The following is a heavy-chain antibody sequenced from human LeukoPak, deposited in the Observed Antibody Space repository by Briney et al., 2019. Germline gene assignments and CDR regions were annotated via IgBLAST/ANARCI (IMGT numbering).Heavy chain of an antibody. CDR3: ARGKYYYGSGNVERPFDY. Sequence: ASVKVSCKVSGYTLTELSMHWVRQAPGKGLEWMGGFDPEDGETIYAQKFQGRVTMTEDTSTDTAYMELSSLRSEDTAVYYCARGKYYYGSGNVERPFDYWGQGTLVTVSS. D-gene: IGHD3-10*01. J-gene: IGHJ4*02. V-gene: IGHV1-24*01. CDR2: FDPEDGET. CDR1: GYTLTELS.